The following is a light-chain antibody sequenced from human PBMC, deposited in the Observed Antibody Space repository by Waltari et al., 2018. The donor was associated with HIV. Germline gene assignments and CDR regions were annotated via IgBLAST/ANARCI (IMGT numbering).Light chain of an antibody. J-gene: IGLJ3*02. CDR2: RNN. V-gene: IGLV1-47*01. Sequence: QSVLTQPPSASGTPGQRVPIPCPGSSSNIGSNYVYWYQQLPGPAPKLLIYRNNQRPSGVPDRLSGSKSGTSASLAISGLRSEDEADYYCAAWDDSLSGLVFGGGTKLTVL. CDR1: SSNIGSNY. CDR3: AAWDDSLSGLV.